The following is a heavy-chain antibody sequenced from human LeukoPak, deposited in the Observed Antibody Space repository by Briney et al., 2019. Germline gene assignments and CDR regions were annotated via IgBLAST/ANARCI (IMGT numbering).Heavy chain of an antibody. Sequence: GASVKVSCKASGGTLSSYGISWVRQAPGQGLEWMGGIIPIFGTANYAQKFQGRVTITADESTSTAYMELSSLRSEDTAVYYCASPHSWELRVWGQGTLVTVSS. CDR3: ASPHSWELRV. D-gene: IGHD1-26*01. V-gene: IGHV1-69*13. CDR2: IIPIFGTA. CDR1: GGTLSSYG. J-gene: IGHJ4*02.